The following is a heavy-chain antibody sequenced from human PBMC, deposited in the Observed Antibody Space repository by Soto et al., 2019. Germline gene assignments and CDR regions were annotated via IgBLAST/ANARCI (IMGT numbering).Heavy chain of an antibody. J-gene: IGHJ6*02. V-gene: IGHV3-48*02. Sequence: PGGSLRLSCAASGFTFSSYSMNWVRQAPGKGLEWVSYISSSSSTIYYADSVKGRFTISRDNAKNSLYLQMNSLRDEDTAVYYCARELFDDSSGYYSIYYYYGMDVWGQGTTV. CDR2: ISSSSSTI. CDR3: ARELFDDSSGYYSIYYYYGMDV. CDR1: GFTFSSYS. D-gene: IGHD3-22*01.